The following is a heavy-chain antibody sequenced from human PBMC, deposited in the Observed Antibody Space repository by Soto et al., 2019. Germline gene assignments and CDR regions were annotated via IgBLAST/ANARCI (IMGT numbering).Heavy chain of an antibody. V-gene: IGHV4-31*03. D-gene: IGHD2-21*02. CDR1: VYYILGVCY. CDR3: ARSGVTGIVIPSHWFEP. CDR2: ISSSGST. Sequence: LSPTFTIWVYYILGVCYFIWIRQFPGRGLEWIGCISSSGSTYYNPALNNRISLSLDTAQNQFSLKLLSVTDADTEIYYCARSGVTGIVIPSHWFEPWGQGPLV. J-gene: IGHJ5*02.